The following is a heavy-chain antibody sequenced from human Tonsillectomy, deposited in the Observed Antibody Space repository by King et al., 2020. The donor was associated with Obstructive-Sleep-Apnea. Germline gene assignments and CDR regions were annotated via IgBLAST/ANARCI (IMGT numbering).Heavy chain of an antibody. V-gene: IGHV3-7*03. D-gene: IGHD4-17*01. J-gene: IGHJ4*02. Sequence: VQLVESGGGLVQPGGSLRLSCAASGFTFSSYWMSWVRQAPGRGLEWVANIKQDGSEKYYVESVKGRFTISSDNAKNSLYLQMNSLRAEDTAVYYCARDGTVTTSDYWGQGTLVTVSS. CDR3: ARDGTVTTSDY. CDR1: GFTFSSYW. CDR2: IKQDGSEK.